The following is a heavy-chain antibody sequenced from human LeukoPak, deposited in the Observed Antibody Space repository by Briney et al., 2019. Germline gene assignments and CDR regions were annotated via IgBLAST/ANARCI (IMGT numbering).Heavy chain of an antibody. V-gene: IGHV4-59*01. Sequence: KPSETLSLTCTVSGGSISSYYWSWIRQPPGKGLEWIGYIYYSGSTNYNPSLKSRVTISVDTSKNQFSLKLSSVTAADTAVYYRASVRRQLRGNWFDPWGQGTLVTVSS. J-gene: IGHJ5*02. D-gene: IGHD3-10*02. CDR2: IYYSGST. CDR3: ASVRRQLRGNWFDP. CDR1: GGSISSYY.